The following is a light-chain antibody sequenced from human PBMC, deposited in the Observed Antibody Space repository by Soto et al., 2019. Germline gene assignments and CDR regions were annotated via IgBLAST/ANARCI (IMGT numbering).Light chain of an antibody. CDR3: APWDDRLXGYG. CDR2: SNN. J-gene: IGLJ1*01. Sequence: QSVLSQPPSASGTPGQRVTISCSGSSSNIGSNNVNWYQQLPGTAPKLLIYSNNQRPSGVPDRFYGSKSGTSASLAISGLQYEDEDDYYCAPWDDRLXGYGVGRGTTV. CDR1: SSNIGSNN. V-gene: IGLV1-44*01.